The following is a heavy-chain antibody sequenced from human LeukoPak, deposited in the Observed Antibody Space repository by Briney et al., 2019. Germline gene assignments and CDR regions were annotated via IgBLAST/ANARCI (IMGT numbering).Heavy chain of an antibody. Sequence: GGSLRLSCAASGFTFSSYAMSWVRQAPGKGLEWVSGISGSGDNTYYADSVKGRFTTSRDNSKNTLYVQVNSLGTEDTAAYYCAKGSYYDSSGSFYFDYWGQGTLVTVSS. CDR3: AKGSYYDSSGSFYFDY. V-gene: IGHV3-23*01. D-gene: IGHD3-22*01. CDR1: GFTFSSYA. CDR2: ISGSGDNT. J-gene: IGHJ4*02.